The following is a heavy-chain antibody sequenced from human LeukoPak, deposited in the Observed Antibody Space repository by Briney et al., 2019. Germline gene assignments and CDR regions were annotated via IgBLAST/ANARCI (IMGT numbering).Heavy chain of an antibody. CDR2: IYYSGST. CDR3: ARAGYCSSTSCPRLYYFDY. J-gene: IGHJ4*02. CDR1: GGSISSYY. Sequence: PSETLSLTCTVAGGSISSYYWSWIRQPPGKGLEWIGYIYYSGSTNYNPSLKSRVTISVDTSKNQFSLKLSSVTAADTAVYYCARAGYCSSTSCPRLYYFDYWGQGTLVTVSS. D-gene: IGHD2-2*01. V-gene: IGHV4-59*01.